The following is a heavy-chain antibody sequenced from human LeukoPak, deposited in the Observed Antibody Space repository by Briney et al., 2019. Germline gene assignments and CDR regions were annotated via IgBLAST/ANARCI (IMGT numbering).Heavy chain of an antibody. J-gene: IGHJ4*02. V-gene: IGHV1-18*01. CDR2: ISAYNGNT. Sequence: ASVKVSCKASGYTFYNYGISWVRQAPGQGLEWMGWISAYNGNTNYAQNLQGRVTITTDTSTSTAYMELRSLRSDDTAVYYCARGTMIVVDPADYWGQGTLVTVSS. CDR3: ARGTMIVVDPADY. CDR1: GYTFYNYG. D-gene: IGHD3-22*01.